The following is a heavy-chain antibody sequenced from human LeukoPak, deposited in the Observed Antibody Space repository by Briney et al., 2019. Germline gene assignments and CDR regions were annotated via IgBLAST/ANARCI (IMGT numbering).Heavy chain of an antibody. CDR1: GESFSGYY. D-gene: IGHD3-10*01. CDR3: ARGGIVTMVRGVSVPGWFDP. Sequence: PSETLSLTCVVYGESFSGYYWTWIRQPPGKGLEWIGEIIDTGSTKYNSSLKSRVTISVDTSKNEFSLKLSSVTAADTAVYYCARGGIVTMVRGVSVPGWFDPWGQGTLVTVSS. V-gene: IGHV4-34*12. J-gene: IGHJ5*02. CDR2: IIDTGST.